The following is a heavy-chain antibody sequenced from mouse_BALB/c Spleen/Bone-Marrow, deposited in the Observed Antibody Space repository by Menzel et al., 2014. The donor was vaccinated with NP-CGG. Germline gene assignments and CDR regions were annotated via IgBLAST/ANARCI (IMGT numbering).Heavy chain of an antibody. D-gene: IGHD2-4*01. CDR2: IRNKANGYTT. V-gene: IGHV7-3*02. J-gene: IGHJ1*01. CDR3: AREIINDYHWYFDV. CDR1: GFTFTDYY. Sequence: CGGGLVQPGGSLRLSCATSGFTFTDYYMSWVRQPPGKALEWLGFIRNKANGYTTEYSASVKGRFTISRDNSQSILYLQMNTLRAEDSATYYCAREIINDYHWYFDVWGAGTTVTVSS.